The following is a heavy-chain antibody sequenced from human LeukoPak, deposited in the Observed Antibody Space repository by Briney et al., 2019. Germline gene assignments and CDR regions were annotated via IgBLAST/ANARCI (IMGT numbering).Heavy chain of an antibody. V-gene: IGHV3-30-3*01. Sequence: GGSLRLSCAASGFTFSSYAMHWVRQAPGKGLEWVAVISYDGSNKYYADSVKGRFTISRDNSKNTLNLQMNSLRAEDTAVYYCARDPGTIGSYGFYYYGMDVWGQGTTVTVSS. J-gene: IGHJ6*02. D-gene: IGHD1-26*01. CDR1: GFTFSSYA. CDR3: ARDPGTIGSYGFYYYGMDV. CDR2: ISYDGSNK.